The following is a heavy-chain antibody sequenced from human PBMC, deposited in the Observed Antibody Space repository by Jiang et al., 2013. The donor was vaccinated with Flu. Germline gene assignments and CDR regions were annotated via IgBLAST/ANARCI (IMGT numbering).Heavy chain of an antibody. CDR2: INHSGST. CDR3: ARGPYYYEQYWYFDL. Sequence: LEWIGEINHSGSTNYNPSLKSRVTISVDTSKNQFSLKLSSVTAADTAVYYCARGPYYYEQYWYFDLWGRGTLVTVSS. D-gene: IGHD3-22*01. J-gene: IGHJ2*01. V-gene: IGHV4-34*01.